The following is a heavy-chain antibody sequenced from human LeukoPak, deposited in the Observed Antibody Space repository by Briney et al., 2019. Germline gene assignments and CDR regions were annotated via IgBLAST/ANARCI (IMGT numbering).Heavy chain of an antibody. V-gene: IGHV3-74*01. CDR3: ARDVGSGWYHFDN. D-gene: IGHD6-19*01. Sequence: GGSLRLSCAASGFTFSRYWMHWVRQAPGKGLVWVSRINSDGGSTTYADSVKGRFTISRDNAENTLYLQMNSLRVGDTAVYYCARDVGSGWYHFDNWGQGTLVTVSS. CDR2: INSDGGST. CDR1: GFTFSRYW. J-gene: IGHJ4*02.